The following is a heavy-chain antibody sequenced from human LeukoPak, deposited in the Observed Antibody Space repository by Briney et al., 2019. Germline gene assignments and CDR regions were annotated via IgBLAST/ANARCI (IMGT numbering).Heavy chain of an antibody. CDR1: GGAISSGSYY. CDR3: AREEVGAALFDY. CDR2: IYSSGST. J-gene: IGHJ4*02. D-gene: IGHD2-15*01. V-gene: IGHV4-61*02. Sequence: SETLSLTCTVSGGAISSGSYYWSWIRQPPGKGLEWIGRIYSSGSTNYNPSLKSRVTISVDTSKNQFSLKLSSVTAADTAVYYCAREEVGAALFDYWGQGTLVTVSS.